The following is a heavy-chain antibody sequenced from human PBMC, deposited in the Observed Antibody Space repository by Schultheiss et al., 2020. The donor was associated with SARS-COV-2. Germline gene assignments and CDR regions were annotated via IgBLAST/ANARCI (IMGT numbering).Heavy chain of an antibody. CDR2: ISAFNGKK. D-gene: IGHD1-26*01. V-gene: IGHV1-18*04. CDR3: ARQLAATTPFDY. CDR1: GYTFSNYG. J-gene: IGHJ4*02. Sequence: ASVKVSCKASGYTFSNYGVNWVRQAHGQGLEWMGWISAFNGKKVYAQTFQGRVTMTTDKSTNTAYLEVRTLTSGDTAIYYCARQLAATTPFDYWGQGTLVTVSS.